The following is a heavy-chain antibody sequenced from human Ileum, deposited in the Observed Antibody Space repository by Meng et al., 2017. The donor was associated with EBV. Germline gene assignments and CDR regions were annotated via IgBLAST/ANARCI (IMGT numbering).Heavy chain of an antibody. D-gene: IGHD6-13*01. CDR1: GYIFTNYD. V-gene: IGHV1-18*01. CDR3: ARYVPNGSFWYFDF. CDR2: ISVKNGEA. J-gene: IGHJ2*01. Sequence: QVQLVQSGADAKKPGASMKTSCKASGYIFTNYDISWVRQAPGQGLEWMGWISVKNGEAKYPQNFQGRVTMTTDTTTSTAYMELRSLTSDDTAAYYCARYVPNGSFWYFDFWGRGTLVTVSS.